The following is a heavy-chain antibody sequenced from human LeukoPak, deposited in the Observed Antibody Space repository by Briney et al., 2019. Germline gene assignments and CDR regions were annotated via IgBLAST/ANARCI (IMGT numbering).Heavy chain of an antibody. J-gene: IGHJ4*02. Sequence: GREWIXXINHSGSTNYNPSLKSRVTISVDTSKNQFSLKLSSVTAADTAVYYCAVGSGSYYNVVLNYFDYWGQGTLVTVSS. V-gene: IGHV4-34*01. D-gene: IGHD3-10*01. CDR3: AVGSGSYYNVVLNYFDY. CDR2: INHSGST.